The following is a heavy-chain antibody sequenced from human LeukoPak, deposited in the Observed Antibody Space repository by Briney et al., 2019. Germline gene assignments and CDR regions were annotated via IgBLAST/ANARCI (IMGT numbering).Heavy chain of an antibody. CDR2: IYSGGST. J-gene: IGHJ3*02. D-gene: IGHD2-21*02. CDR3: ARGGGVSYPRFAFDI. Sequence: GGSLILSCAASGFTVSSNYMSWVRQAPGKGLEWVSIIYSGGSTYYADSVKGRFTISRDNSKNTLYLQMNRLRAEDTAVYYCARGGGVSYPRFAFDIWGQGTMVTVSS. V-gene: IGHV3-66*01. CDR1: GFTVSSNY.